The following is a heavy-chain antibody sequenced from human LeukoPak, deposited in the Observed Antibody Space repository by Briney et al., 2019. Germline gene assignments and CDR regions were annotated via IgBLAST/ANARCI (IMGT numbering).Heavy chain of an antibody. Sequence: GGSLRLSCAASGFTFSSYAMSWVRQAPGKGLEWVSAISGSGGSTYYADSVKGRFTISRDNSKNTLYLQMNSLRAEDTAVYYCASPSGDCTNGVCYHYWGQGTLVTVSS. J-gene: IGHJ4*02. D-gene: IGHD2-8*01. CDR1: GFTFSSYA. V-gene: IGHV3-23*01. CDR3: ASPSGDCTNGVCYHY. CDR2: ISGSGGST.